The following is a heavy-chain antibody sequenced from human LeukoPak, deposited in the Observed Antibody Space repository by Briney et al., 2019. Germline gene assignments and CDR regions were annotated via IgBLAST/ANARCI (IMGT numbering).Heavy chain of an antibody. D-gene: IGHD2-15*01. J-gene: IGHJ4*02. CDR3: ARRRSGVYYFDY. CDR1: GGSFSGYY. Sequence: SETLSLTCAVDGGSFSGYYWRWIRQPPGKGLEWIGEINHSGSTNYNPSLKSRVTISVDTSKNQFSLKLSSVTAAATAVYYCARRRSGVYYFDYWGQGTLVTVSS. CDR2: INHSGST. V-gene: IGHV4-34*01.